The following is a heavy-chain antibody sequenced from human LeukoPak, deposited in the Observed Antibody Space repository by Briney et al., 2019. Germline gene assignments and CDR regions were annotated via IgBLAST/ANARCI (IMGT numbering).Heavy chain of an antibody. Sequence: GRSLRLSCAASGFTFSNYLMHWARQTPGKGLEWVALLWHDGANKFYADSVKGRFTISRGNSKNTLYLQMNGLRSEDTAVYYCAREGGISSSSTYDIWGQGTMVTVSS. CDR1: GFTFSNYL. CDR2: LWHDGANK. CDR3: AREGGISSSSTYDI. D-gene: IGHD3-16*01. J-gene: IGHJ3*02. V-gene: IGHV3-33*08.